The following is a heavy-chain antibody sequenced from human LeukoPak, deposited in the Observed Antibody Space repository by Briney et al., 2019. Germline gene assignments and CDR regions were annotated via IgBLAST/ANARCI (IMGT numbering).Heavy chain of an antibody. D-gene: IGHD4-17*01. Sequence: PGGSLRLSCAASGFTFSSYSMNWVRQAPGKGLEWVSVISGSGDSAFYADSVKGQFTISRDNAQNSLYLQMNSLRAEDTAVYYCTRGSYGDYEYWGQGTLVTVSS. J-gene: IGHJ4*02. CDR2: ISGSGDSA. CDR3: TRGSYGDYEY. V-gene: IGHV3-21*01. CDR1: GFTFSSYS.